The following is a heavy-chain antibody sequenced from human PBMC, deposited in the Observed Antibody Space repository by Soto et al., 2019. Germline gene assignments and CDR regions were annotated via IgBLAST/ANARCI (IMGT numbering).Heavy chain of an antibody. D-gene: IGHD1-26*01. CDR1: GFSLRTSGVG. CDR3: ARPSIGSYFDY. CDR2: IYWDDDK. Sequence: QITLKESGPTLVKPTQTLTLTCTVSGFSLRTSGVGVAWNRQPPGKALEWLALIYWDDDKRYSPSLKSRLTITKDTSKNQVVLTMTNMDPVDTGTYYCARPSIGSYFDYWGQGTLVTVSS. V-gene: IGHV2-5*02. J-gene: IGHJ4*02.